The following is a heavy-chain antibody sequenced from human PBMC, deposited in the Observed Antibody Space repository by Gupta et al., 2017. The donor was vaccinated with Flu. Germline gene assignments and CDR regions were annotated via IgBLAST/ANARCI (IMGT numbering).Heavy chain of an antibody. CDR3: AKGRSVVPAAILGAFDI. J-gene: IGHJ3*02. CDR2: ISYDGSNK. Sequence: QVQLVESGGGVVQPGRSLRLSCAASGFTFRSYGMHWVRQAPGKGLEWVAVISYDGSNKYYADSVKGRFTISRDNSKNTLYLQMNSLRAEDTAVYYCAKGRSVVPAAILGAFDIWGQGTMVTVSS. V-gene: IGHV3-30*18. D-gene: IGHD2-2*02. CDR1: GFTFRSYG.